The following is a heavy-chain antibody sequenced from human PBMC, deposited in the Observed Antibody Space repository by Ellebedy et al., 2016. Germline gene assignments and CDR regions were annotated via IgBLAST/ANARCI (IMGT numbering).Heavy chain of an antibody. Sequence: GESLKISXKGSGYSFTSYWISWVRQMPGKGLEWIGRIDPSDSYNNYSPSFRGHVTISADKSISTAYLQWSSLKASDTAMYYCVRHDGIAVAGTPGGYWGQGTLVTVSS. CDR2: IDPSDSYN. CDR1: GYSFTSYW. V-gene: IGHV5-10-1*01. J-gene: IGHJ4*02. D-gene: IGHD6-19*01. CDR3: VRHDGIAVAGTPGGY.